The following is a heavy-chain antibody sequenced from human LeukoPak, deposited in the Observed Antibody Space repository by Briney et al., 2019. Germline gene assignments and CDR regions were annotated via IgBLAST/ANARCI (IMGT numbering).Heavy chain of an antibody. CDR2: INPSGGVT. J-gene: IGHJ4*02. V-gene: IGHV1-46*01. Sequence: GASVKVSCKASGYTFTSYGISWVRQAPGQGLEWMGMINPSGGVTTFAQKFQGRVTMTRDTSTSTVYMELSSLRSEDTAVYYCARENNWNDVAYFDYWGQGTLVTVSS. CDR3: ARENNWNDVAYFDY. CDR1: GYTFTSYG. D-gene: IGHD1-20*01.